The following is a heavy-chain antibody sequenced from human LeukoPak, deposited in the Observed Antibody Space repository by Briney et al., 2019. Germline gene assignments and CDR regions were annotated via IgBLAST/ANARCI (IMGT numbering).Heavy chain of an antibody. CDR2: IGGDGTDT. V-gene: IGHV3-43*02. CDR3: AKAYCAGDCYPGDY. J-gene: IGHJ4*02. Sequence: GGSLRLSCVVSGFTFDDYAMHWVRQAPGKGLEWVSLIGGDGTDTYYANSVKGRFTVSRDNSKKSLYLQMSSLRTEDTALYYCAKAYCAGDCYPGDYWGQGTLVTVSS. CDR1: GFTFDDYA. D-gene: IGHD2-21*02.